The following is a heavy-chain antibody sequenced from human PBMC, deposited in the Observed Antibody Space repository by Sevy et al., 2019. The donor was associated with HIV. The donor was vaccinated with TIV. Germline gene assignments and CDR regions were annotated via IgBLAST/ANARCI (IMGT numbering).Heavy chain of an antibody. V-gene: IGHV3-30*04. CDR3: AKEVGTSGRCGYFNY. CDR2: ISYDESK. CDR1: EITFSTAI. D-gene: IGHD6-19*01. J-gene: IGHJ4*02. Sequence: GGSPRLSCAASEITFSTAIIHWVRQAPGKGLEWVAAISYDESKYYADSVKGRLTISRDSSKNTVYLEMSSLRTEDTAVYYCAKEVGTSGRCGYFNYWGQGTLVTVSS.